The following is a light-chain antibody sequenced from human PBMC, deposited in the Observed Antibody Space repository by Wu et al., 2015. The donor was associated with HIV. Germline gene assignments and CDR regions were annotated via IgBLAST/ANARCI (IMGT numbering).Light chain of an antibody. CDR1: QDIGTKY. CDR2: GSS. Sequence: DIVLTQSPGTLSLSPGGRATLSCRASQDIGTKYLAWYQQRPGQTPRLLIYGSSSRATGVSDRFSGSGSGTDFTLTIDRLEPEDFAVYYCQQYNDWPRAFGQGTKVEI. CDR3: QQYNDWPRA. J-gene: IGKJ1*01. V-gene: IGKV3-20*01.